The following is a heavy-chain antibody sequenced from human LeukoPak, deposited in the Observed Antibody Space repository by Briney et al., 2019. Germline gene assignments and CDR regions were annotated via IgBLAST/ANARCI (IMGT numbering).Heavy chain of an antibody. V-gene: IGHV3-11*06. D-gene: IGHD3-3*01. J-gene: IGHJ4*02. CDR2: ISSSSSYT. Sequence: GGSLRLSCAASGFTFSDYYMSWIRQAPGKGLEWVSYISSSSSYTNYADSVKGRFTISRDNAKNSLYLQMNSLRAEDTAVYCCARDRGHDFTYYFDYWGQGTLVTVSS. CDR1: GFTFSDYY. CDR3: ARDRGHDFTYYFDY.